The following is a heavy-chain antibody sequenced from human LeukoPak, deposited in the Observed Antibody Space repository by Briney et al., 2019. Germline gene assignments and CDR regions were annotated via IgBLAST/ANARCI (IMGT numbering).Heavy chain of an antibody. CDR1: GGSVSSGSYY. V-gene: IGHV4-61*01. CDR2: IYYSGST. D-gene: IGHD3-10*01. Sequence: SETLSLTCTVSGGSVSSGSYYWSWIRQPPGKGLEWIGYIYYSGSTNYNPSLKSRVTISVDTSKNQFSLKVTSVTAADTAVYYCARRGGSGRSFDYWGQETLVTVSS. J-gene: IGHJ4*02. CDR3: ARRGGSGRSFDY.